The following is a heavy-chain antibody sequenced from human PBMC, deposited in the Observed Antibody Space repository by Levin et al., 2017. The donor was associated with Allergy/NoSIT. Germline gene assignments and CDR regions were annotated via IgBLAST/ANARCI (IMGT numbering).Heavy chain of an antibody. J-gene: IGHJ4*02. CDR2: IKQLGSEK. Sequence: GVSLRLSCAASGFTFSSYWMSWVRQAPGKGLEWVASIKQLGSEKYYVDSVKGRFTISRDNAKNSLYLQMSSLRAEDTAVYYCARFMSSTNTFDYWGQGTLVTVSS. CDR1: GFTFSSYW. D-gene: IGHD5/OR15-5a*01. V-gene: IGHV3-7*01. CDR3: ARFMSSTNTFDY.